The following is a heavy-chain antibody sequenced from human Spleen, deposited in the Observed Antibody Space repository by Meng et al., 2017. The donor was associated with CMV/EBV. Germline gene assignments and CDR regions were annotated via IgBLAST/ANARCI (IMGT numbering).Heavy chain of an antibody. Sequence: ASVKVSCKTSGYIFSGYYIQWVRQAPGQGLEWMGWINPNSGGTNYAQKFQGRVTMTTDRSISTVYMEVNRLTSDDTAVFYCARDLQSGAAGYWGQGTLVTVSS. CDR2: INPNSGGT. CDR1: GYIFSGYY. CDR3: ARDLQSGAAGY. V-gene: IGHV1-2*02. D-gene: IGHD3-10*01. J-gene: IGHJ4*02.